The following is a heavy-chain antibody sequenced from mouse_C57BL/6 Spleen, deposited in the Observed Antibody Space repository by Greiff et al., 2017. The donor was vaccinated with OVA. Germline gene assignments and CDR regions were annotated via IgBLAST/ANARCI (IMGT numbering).Heavy chain of an antibody. Sequence: QVQLKQSGAELAKPGASVKLSCKASGYTFTSYWMHWVKQRPGQGLEWIGYINPSSGYTKYNQKFKDKATLKADKSSSTAYMQLSSLTYEDSAVYYCARGGDGYYDYWGQGTTLTVSA. CDR1: GYTFTSYW. D-gene: IGHD2-3*01. J-gene: IGHJ2*01. CDR2: INPSSGYT. V-gene: IGHV1-7*01. CDR3: ARGGDGYYDY.